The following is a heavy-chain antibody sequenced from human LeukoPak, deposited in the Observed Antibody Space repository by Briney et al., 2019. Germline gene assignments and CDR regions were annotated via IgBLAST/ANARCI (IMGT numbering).Heavy chain of an antibody. CDR2: ISYDGSNK. CDR1: GFTFSSYA. CDR3: ARDLNWLVRAFDI. D-gene: IGHD6-19*01. J-gene: IGHJ3*02. Sequence: GGSLRLSCAASGFTFSSYAMHWVRQAPGKGLEWVAVISYDGSNKYYADSVKGRFTISRDNSKNTLYLQMNSLRAEDTTVYYCARDLNWLVRAFDIWGQGTMVTVSS. V-gene: IGHV3-30*04.